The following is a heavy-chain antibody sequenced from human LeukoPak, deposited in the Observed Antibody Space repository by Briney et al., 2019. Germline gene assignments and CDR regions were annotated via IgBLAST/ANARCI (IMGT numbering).Heavy chain of an antibody. CDR1: GGSISSGDYY. CDR3: ARETVGAPLVDY. Sequence: PSETLSLTCTVSGGSISSGDYYWSWIRQPPGKGLEWIGYIYYSGSTYYNPSLKSRVTISVDTSKNQFSLKLSSVTAADTAVYYCARETVGAPLVDYWGQGTLATVSS. V-gene: IGHV4-30-4*08. D-gene: IGHD1-26*01. J-gene: IGHJ4*02. CDR2: IYYSGST.